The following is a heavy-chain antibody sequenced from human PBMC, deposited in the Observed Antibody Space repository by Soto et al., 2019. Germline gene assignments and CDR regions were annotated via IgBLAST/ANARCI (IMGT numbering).Heavy chain of an antibody. CDR2: IYYIGST. CDR3: ARNLAAAGTWWFDP. J-gene: IGHJ5*02. V-gene: IGHV4-59*01. D-gene: IGHD6-13*01. CDR1: GGSISSYY. Sequence: SETLSLTCTVSGGSISSYYWSWIRQPPGKGLEWIGYIYYIGSTNYNPSLKSRVTISVDTSKNQFSLKLSSVTAADTAVYYCARNLAAAGTWWFDPWGQGTLVTVSS.